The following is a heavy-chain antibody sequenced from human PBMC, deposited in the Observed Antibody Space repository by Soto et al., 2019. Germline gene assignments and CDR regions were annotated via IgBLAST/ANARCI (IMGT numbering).Heavy chain of an antibody. Sequence: GGSLRLSCAASGFTFSSYGMHWVRQAPGKGLEWVAGIWYDGSNKYYADSVKGRFTISRDNSKNTLYLQMNSLRAEDTAVYYCARAKSRLSVNCSSTSCYARYYYYGMDVWGQGTTVTVSS. D-gene: IGHD2-2*01. CDR3: ARAKSRLSVNCSSTSCYARYYYYGMDV. CDR2: IWYDGSNK. J-gene: IGHJ6*02. CDR1: GFTFSSYG. V-gene: IGHV3-33*01.